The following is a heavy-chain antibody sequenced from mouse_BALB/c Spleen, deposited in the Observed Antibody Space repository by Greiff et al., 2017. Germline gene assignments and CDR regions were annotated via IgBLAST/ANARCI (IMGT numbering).Heavy chain of an antibody. Sequence: EVKLVESGGGLVKPGGSLKLSCAASGFTFSDYYMYWVRQTPEKRLEWVATISDGGSYTYYPDSVKGRFTISRDNAKNNLYLQMSSLKSEDTAMYYCARGNDYSFAYWGQGTLVTVSA. CDR3: ARGNDYSFAY. V-gene: IGHV5-4*02. J-gene: IGHJ3*01. D-gene: IGHD2-4*01. CDR1: GFTFSDYY. CDR2: ISDGGSYT.